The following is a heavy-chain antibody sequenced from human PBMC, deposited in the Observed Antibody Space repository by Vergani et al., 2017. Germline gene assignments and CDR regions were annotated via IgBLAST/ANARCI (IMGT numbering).Heavy chain of an antibody. CDR3: ARGGFWSGSYYYMDV. V-gene: IGHV3-48*03. CDR2: ISSSGSTI. D-gene: IGHD3-3*01. Sequence: EVQLVESGGGLVQPGGSLRLSCAASGFTFSSYEMNWVRQAPGKGLEWVSYISSSGSTIYYADSVKGRFTISRDNAKNSLYLQMNSLRAEDTAVYYCARGGFWSGSYYYMDVWGKGTTVTVSS. CDR1: GFTFSSYE. J-gene: IGHJ6*03.